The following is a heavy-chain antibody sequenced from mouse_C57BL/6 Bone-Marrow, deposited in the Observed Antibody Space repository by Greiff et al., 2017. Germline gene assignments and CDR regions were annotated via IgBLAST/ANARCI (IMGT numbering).Heavy chain of an antibody. CDR2: IYPGDGDT. CDR1: GYAFSSYW. CDR3: ARSNYDGSSLDY. D-gene: IGHD1-1*01. V-gene: IGHV1-80*01. Sequence: HVQLKQSGAELVKPGASVKISCKASGYAFSSYWLNWVKQRPGQGLEWIGQIYPGDGDTNYNGKFKGKATLTADKSSSTAHMQLSSLTSEDSAVYFCARSNYDGSSLDYWGQGTTLTVSS. J-gene: IGHJ2*01.